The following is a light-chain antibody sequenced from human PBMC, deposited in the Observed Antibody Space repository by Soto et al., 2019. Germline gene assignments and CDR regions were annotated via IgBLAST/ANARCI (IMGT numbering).Light chain of an antibody. CDR2: GAS. CDR1: QSVSSS. CDR3: KQYNNWPRT. V-gene: IGKV3-15*01. Sequence: EIVMTKSPATLSVSPGERATLSCRASQSVSSSLAWYQQKPGQAPRLLIYGASTRATGIPARFSGSGSGTEFTLTISRLQSEDFAVYYCKQYNNWPRTFGQGTKVYIK. J-gene: IGKJ1*01.